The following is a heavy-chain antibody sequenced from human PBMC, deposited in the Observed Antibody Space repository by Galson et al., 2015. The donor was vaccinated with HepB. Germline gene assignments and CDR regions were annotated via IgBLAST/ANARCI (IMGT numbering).Heavy chain of an antibody. V-gene: IGHV3-30*18. CDR1: GFTFSSYG. D-gene: IGHD6-25*01. J-gene: IGHJ3*02. CDR2: ISYDGSNK. Sequence: SLRLSCAASGFTFSSYGMHWVRQAPGKGLEWVAVISYDGSNKYYADSVKGRFTISRDNSKSTLYLQMNSLRAEDTAVYYCAKSAPYRIAATLDIWGQGTMVTVSS. CDR3: AKSAPYRIAATLDI.